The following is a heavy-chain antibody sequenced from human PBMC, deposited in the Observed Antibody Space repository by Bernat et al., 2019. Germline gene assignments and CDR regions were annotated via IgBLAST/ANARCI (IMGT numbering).Heavy chain of an antibody. CDR3: ARVHQGG. D-gene: IGHD2-2*01. J-gene: IGHJ4*02. Sequence: EVQLVESGGGLVKPGGSLRLSCAASGFTFSSYSMNWVRQAPGKGLEWVSYISSSSYIYYADSVKGRFTISRDNAKNSLYLQMNSLRAEDTAVYYCARVHQGGWGQGTLVTVSS. CDR2: ISSSSYI. V-gene: IGHV3-21*05. CDR1: GFTFSSYS.